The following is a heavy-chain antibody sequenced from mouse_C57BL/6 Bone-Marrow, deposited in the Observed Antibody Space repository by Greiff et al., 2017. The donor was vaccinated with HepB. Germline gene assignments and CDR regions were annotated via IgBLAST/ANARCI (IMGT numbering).Heavy chain of an antibody. CDR3: ARKGGT. Sequence: QVQLQQPGAELVKPGASVKLSCKASGYTFTSYWMQWVKQRPGQGLEWIGEIDPSDSYTNYNQKFKGKATLTVDTSSSTAYMQLSSLTSEDSAVYYCARKGGTWGQGTLVTVSA. CDR2: IDPSDSYT. V-gene: IGHV1-50*01. J-gene: IGHJ3*01. CDR1: GYTFTSYW. D-gene: IGHD3-3*01.